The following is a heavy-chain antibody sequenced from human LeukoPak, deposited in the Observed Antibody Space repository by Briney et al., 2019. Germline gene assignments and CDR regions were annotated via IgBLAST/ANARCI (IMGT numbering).Heavy chain of an antibody. J-gene: IGHJ4*02. V-gene: IGHV1-3*01. CDR3: ARSMQQLAYFDY. D-gene: IGHD6-13*01. CDR2: INAGNGNT. CDR1: GYTFTSYA. Sequence: ASVKVSCKASGYTFTSYAMHWVRQAPGQRLEWMGWINAGNGNTKYSQKFQGRVTITRDTSASTAYMELSSLRSEDTAVYYCARSMQQLAYFDYWGQGTLVTVSS.